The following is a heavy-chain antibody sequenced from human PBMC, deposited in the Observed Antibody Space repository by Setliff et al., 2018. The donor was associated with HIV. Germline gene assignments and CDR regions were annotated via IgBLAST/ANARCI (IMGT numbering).Heavy chain of an antibody. CDR2: VHFSGTT. V-gene: IGHV4-39*01. Sequence: PSETLSLTCTVSGGSMRSTTYYWGWVRQPPGKGLEWIGNVHFSGTTYYNPSLKSRVTMSVDPSQNQFSLRLISVTAADAAMYYCARPSLGIGGGSKFDSWGQGTLVTVSS. CDR3: ARPSLGIGGGSKFDS. J-gene: IGHJ4*02. CDR1: GGSMRSTTYY. D-gene: IGHD3-3*01.